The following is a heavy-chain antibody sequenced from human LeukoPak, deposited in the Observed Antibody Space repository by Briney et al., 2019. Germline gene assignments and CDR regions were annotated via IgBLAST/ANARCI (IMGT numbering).Heavy chain of an antibody. Sequence: SQTLSLTCTVSGGSISSGGYYWSWIRQPPGKGLEWIGYIYHSGSTYYNPSLKSRVTISVDRSKNQFSLKLSSVTAADTAVYYCARYRKIVGATEFDYWGQGTLVTVSS. CDR2: IYHSGST. CDR3: ARYRKIVGATEFDY. CDR1: GGSISSGGYY. D-gene: IGHD1-26*01. J-gene: IGHJ4*02. V-gene: IGHV4-30-2*01.